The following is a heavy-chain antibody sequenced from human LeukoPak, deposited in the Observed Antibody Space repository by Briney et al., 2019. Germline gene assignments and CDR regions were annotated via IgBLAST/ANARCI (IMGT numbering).Heavy chain of an antibody. D-gene: IGHD5-12*01. CDR2: ISYDGSNK. J-gene: IGHJ4*02. CDR3: AKDSGYDMYYFDY. V-gene: IGHV3-30*18. Sequence: PGRSLRLSCAASGFTFSSYGMHWVRQAPGKGLEWVAVISYDGSNKYYADSVKGRFTISRDNSKNTLYLQMNSLRDEDTAVYYCAKDSGYDMYYFDYWGQGTLVTVSS. CDR1: GFTFSSYG.